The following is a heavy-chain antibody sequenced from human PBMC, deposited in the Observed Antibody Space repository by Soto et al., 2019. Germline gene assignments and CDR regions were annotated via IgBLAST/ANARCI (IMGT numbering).Heavy chain of an antibody. V-gene: IGHV3-9*01. D-gene: IGHD4-17*01. CDR3: AKDIKWGGMTTIHYFDS. CDR2: ISWNSETI. Sequence: GGSLRLSCAASGFTVEDYAMHWVRQAPGKGLEWVSGISWNSETIDYADSVKGRFTISRDNAKSSLFLQMNSLRPDDTALYYCAKDIKWGGMTTIHYFDSWGQRTLVTVSS. CDR1: GFTVEDYA. J-gene: IGHJ4*02.